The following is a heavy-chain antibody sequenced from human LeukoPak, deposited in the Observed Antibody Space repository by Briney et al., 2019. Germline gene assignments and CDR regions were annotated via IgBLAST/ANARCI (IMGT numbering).Heavy chain of an antibody. J-gene: IGHJ5*02. V-gene: IGHV1-69*01. CDR2: IIPIFGTA. D-gene: IGHD6-13*01. CDR3: TPIAAAGNWFDP. CDR1: GGTFSSYA. Sequence: SVKVSCKASGGTFSSYAISWVRQAPGQGLEWMGGIIPIFGTANYAQKFQGRVTITADESTSTAYMELSSLRSEDTAVYYCTPIAAAGNWFDPWGQGTLVTVSS.